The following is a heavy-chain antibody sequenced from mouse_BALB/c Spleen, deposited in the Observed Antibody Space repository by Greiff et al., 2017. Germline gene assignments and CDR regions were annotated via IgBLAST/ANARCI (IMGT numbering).Heavy chain of an antibody. D-gene: IGHD1-1*01. CDR3: ANSYAPSRNYYAMDY. CDR2: INPSTGYT. Sequence: VQLQQSGAELAKPGASVKMSCKASGYTFTSYWMHWVKQRPGQGLEWIGYINPSTGYTEYNQKFKDKATLTADKSSSTAYMQLSSLTSEDSAVYYCANSYAPSRNYYAMDYWGQGTSVTVSS. J-gene: IGHJ4*01. CDR1: GYTFTSYW. V-gene: IGHV1-7*01.